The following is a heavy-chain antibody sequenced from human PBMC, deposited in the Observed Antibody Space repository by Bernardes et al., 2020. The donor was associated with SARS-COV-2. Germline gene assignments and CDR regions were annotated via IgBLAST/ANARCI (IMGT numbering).Heavy chain of an antibody. D-gene: IGHD6-6*01. Sequence: GGSLRLSCAVSGLTIGDYYMSWIRQAPGRGPEWVSYITTSSYTNYADSVRGRFTVSRDNAKNSLNLQMNSLRAEDTAVYYCAIEGASNVFDMWGQGTMVNVSS. CDR1: GLTIGDYY. J-gene: IGHJ3*02. V-gene: IGHV3-11*06. CDR3: AIEGASNVFDM. CDR2: ITTSSYT.